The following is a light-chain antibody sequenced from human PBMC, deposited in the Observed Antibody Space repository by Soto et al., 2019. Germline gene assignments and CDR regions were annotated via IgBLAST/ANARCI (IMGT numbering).Light chain of an antibody. CDR2: AAS. V-gene: IGKV1-39*01. CDR1: QRVSTR. J-gene: IGKJ1*01. CDR3: QESYGTPRT. Sequence: FQMTHSPSSLSASVGARVTIIFRASQRVSTRLAWYQQIPGKAPKLLIYAASSLQSGVPSRFSGSGSGTDFTLTIISLQPEDFTTYYCQESYGTPRTLGQGAKVDIK.